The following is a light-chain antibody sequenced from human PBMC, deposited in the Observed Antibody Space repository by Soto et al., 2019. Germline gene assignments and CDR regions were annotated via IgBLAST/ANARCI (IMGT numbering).Light chain of an antibody. J-gene: IGKJ3*01. Sequence: DIQMTQSPSSVSASVGDRVTITCRASQGIAGWLAWYQQKPGKAPKLLIYAASSLQGGVPSRFSGSGSGTDFTLTINHLQPEDFATYYCQQANSFPFPFGPGTKVDIK. V-gene: IGKV1D-12*01. CDR3: QQANSFPFP. CDR2: AAS. CDR1: QGIAGW.